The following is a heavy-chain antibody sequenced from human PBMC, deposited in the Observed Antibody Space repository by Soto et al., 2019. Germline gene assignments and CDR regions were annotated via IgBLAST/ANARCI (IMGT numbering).Heavy chain of an antibody. Sequence: QVHLVESGGGVVQPGGSLRLSCAASGFAFSGYSMHWVRQAPGKGLEWVAVIQHDANTIHYADSVKPRFTISRDNSKSALFLKMNDLRPEDSVVYHCVRVGWGYSYGNGLDGWGFGTTVTV. V-gene: IGHV3-30-3*01. CDR3: VRVGWGYSYGNGLDG. CDR1: GFAFSGYS. D-gene: IGHD5-18*01. CDR2: IQHDANTI. J-gene: IGHJ6*02.